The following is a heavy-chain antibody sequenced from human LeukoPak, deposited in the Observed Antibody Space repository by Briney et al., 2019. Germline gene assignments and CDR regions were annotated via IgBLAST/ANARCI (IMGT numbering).Heavy chain of an antibody. CDR1: GFTFRDYW. Sequence: GGSLRPSCAASGFTFRDYWMSWVRQAPGKGLEWVASIKRDGSAKEYVDSVKGRFTISRDNTQNSMYLQMNSLRAEDTAVYYCAREVLKDSLDYWGQGTLVTVSS. CDR3: AREVLKDSLDY. D-gene: IGHD1-14*01. J-gene: IGHJ4*02. CDR2: IKRDGSAK. V-gene: IGHV3-7*04.